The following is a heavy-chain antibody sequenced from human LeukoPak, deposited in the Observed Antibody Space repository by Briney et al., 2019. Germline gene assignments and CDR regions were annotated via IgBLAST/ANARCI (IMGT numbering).Heavy chain of an antibody. CDR2: IYSGGST. D-gene: IGHD5-12*01. Sequence: GGSLRLSCAASGFTVSSNYMSWVRQAPGKGLEWVSVIYSGGSTYYADSVKGRFTISRDNSKNTLYLQMNSLRAEDTAVYYCARDHSGYDYARGFDCWGQGTLVTVSS. J-gene: IGHJ4*02. CDR3: ARDHSGYDYARGFDC. CDR1: GFTVSSNY. V-gene: IGHV3-53*01.